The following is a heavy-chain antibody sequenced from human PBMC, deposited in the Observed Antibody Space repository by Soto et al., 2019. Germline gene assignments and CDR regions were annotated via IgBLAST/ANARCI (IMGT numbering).Heavy chain of an antibody. V-gene: IGHV4-59*08. CDR3: SRDFFDSSDYTTNWFDP. J-gene: IGHJ5*02. CDR1: GGSISSYY. CDR2: VHYSGNA. D-gene: IGHD3-22*01. Sequence: SETLSLTCTVSGGSISSYYWSWIRQHPVKGLEWIGYVHYSGNAYYNPSLKSRVTISVDTSKNQFSLKLTSVTAADAAVYYCSRDFFDSSDYTTNWFDPWGQGTLVTVSS.